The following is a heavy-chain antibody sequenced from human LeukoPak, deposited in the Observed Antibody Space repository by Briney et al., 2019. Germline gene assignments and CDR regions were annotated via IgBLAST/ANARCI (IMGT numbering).Heavy chain of an antibody. V-gene: IGHV4-59*01. Sequence: KPSETLSLTCTVSGGSISSYYWSWIRQPPGKGLEWIGYIYYSGSTNYNPSLKSRVTIPVDTSKNQFSLKLSSVTAADTAVYYCARDGRINGMDVWGQGTTVTVSS. J-gene: IGHJ6*02. D-gene: IGHD1-14*01. CDR2: IYYSGST. CDR3: ARDGRINGMDV. CDR1: GGSISSYY.